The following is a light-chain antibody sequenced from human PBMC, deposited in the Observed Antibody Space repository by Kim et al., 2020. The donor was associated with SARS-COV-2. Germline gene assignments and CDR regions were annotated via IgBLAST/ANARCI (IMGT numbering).Light chain of an antibody. CDR3: QVWDSSSDPRIWV. CDR2: YDS. Sequence: SYELTQPPSVSVALGKTARITCGGNNIGSKSVHWYQQKPGQAPVLVIYYDSDRPSGIPERFSGSNSGNTATLTISRVEAGDEADYYCQVWDSSSDPRIWV. CDR1: NIGSKS. V-gene: IGLV3-21*04. J-gene: IGLJ3*02.